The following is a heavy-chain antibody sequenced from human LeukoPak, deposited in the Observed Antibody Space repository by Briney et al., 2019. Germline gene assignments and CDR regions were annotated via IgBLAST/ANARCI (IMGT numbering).Heavy chain of an antibody. Sequence: TGGSLRLSCAASGFTFIDYTMNWVRQAPGKGLEWISYISSSSTTIYYADSVKGRFTISRDNAKNSLYLQMNSLRAEDTAVYYCARGSTYYDSSGQVPFDYWGQGTLVTVSS. J-gene: IGHJ4*02. CDR1: GFTFIDYT. CDR3: ARGSTYYDSSGQVPFDY. CDR2: ISSSSTTI. V-gene: IGHV3-48*01. D-gene: IGHD3-22*01.